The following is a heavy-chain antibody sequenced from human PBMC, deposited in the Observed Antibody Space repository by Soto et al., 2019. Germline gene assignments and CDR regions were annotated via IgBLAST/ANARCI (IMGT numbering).Heavy chain of an antibody. J-gene: IGHJ6*02. CDR3: ARDFHIVVVTAIYYYYYGMDV. V-gene: IGHV3-30-3*01. D-gene: IGHD2-21*02. Sequence: GGSLRLSCAASGFTFSSYAMHWVRQAPGKGLEWVAVISYDGSNKYYADSVKGRFTISRDNSKNTLYLQMNSLRAEDTAVYYCARDFHIVVVTAIYYYYYGMDVWGQGTTVTVSS. CDR2: ISYDGSNK. CDR1: GFTFSSYA.